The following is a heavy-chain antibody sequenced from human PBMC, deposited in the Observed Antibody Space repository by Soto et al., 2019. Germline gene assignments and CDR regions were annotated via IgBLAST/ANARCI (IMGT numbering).Heavy chain of an antibody. V-gene: IGHV4-4*02. CDR3: ARHEARSGTDL. CDR2: IFHDGNT. Sequence: SETLSLTCAVSGASIGSGGWSRGVRQPPGKGLEWIAEIFHDGNTNYSPSLKSRVTISVDKSQNQFSLNVYSVTAADTAVYYCARHEARSGTDLWGQGILVTVSS. J-gene: IGHJ5*02. D-gene: IGHD1-26*01. CDR1: GASIGSGGW.